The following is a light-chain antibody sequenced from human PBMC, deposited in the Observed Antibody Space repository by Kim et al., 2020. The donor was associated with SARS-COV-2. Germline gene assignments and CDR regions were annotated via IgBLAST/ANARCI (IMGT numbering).Light chain of an antibody. CDR1: QSITRW. Sequence: DIQMTQSPTPRAASVGDRVTMTCRASQSITRWLAWYASSLKRGVPSRFSGSGSGTEFTLTISSLQPDDFATYYCHQYNSYSHTFGQGTKLEI. CDR3: HQYNSYSHT. V-gene: IGKV1-5*01. J-gene: IGKJ2*01. CDR2: S.